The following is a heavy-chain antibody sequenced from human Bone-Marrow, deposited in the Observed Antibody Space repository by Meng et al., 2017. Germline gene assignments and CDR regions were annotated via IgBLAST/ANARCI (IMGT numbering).Heavy chain of an antibody. D-gene: IGHD6-13*01. CDR1: SVSISSTNW. Sequence: QVQLQESGPGLVKPSGTLSLTCAVASVSISSTNWWGWVRQPPGKGLEWIGEIHQDGYTNYSLSLKSRVTISVDKSRNQFSLKLNSVTAADTAVYYCARLGPPIAAGDPFDYWGQGTLVTVSS. CDR2: IHQDGYT. V-gene: IGHV4-4*02. J-gene: IGHJ4*02. CDR3: ARLGPPIAAGDPFDY.